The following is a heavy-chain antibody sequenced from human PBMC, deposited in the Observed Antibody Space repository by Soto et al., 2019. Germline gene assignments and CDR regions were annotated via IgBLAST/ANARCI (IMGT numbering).Heavy chain of an antibody. V-gene: IGHV3-30*03. CDR2: MSFDVNHQ. J-gene: IGHJ6*02. D-gene: IGHD3-3*01. CDR1: GFTINRND. Sequence: GGSLSLSCAASGFTINRNDMYWVRQAPGKGLEWVAVMSFDVNHQHYADSVKGRFTISRDNSKNTLSLEMNSLRRDDTAVYYCASCERFPRVGVDYYALDVWGQGTKVTVSS. CDR3: ASCERFPRVGVDYYALDV.